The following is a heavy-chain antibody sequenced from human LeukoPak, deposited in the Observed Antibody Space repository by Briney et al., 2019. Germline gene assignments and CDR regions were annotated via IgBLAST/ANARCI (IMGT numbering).Heavy chain of an antibody. CDR1: GFTFSAYE. V-gene: IGHV3-48*03. Sequence: GGSLRLSCAASGFTFSAYEMNWVRQAPGKGLEWVSYIGSSGSTIYYADSVKGRFTISRDNAKNSLYLQMNSLRAEDTAVYYCARVLDYSNYGYFDYWGQGTLVTVSS. CDR3: ARVLDYSNYGYFDY. D-gene: IGHD4-11*01. J-gene: IGHJ4*02. CDR2: IGSSGSTI.